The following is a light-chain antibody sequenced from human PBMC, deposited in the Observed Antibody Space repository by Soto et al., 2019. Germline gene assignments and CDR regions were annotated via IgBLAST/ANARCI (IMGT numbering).Light chain of an antibody. CDR2: CKS. V-gene: IGKV3-11*01. CDR1: QTIRGC. CDR3: QQRNTWPIT. Sequence: EIVLTQSPATLSLSPGERATLSCRASQTIRGCLACYQHKPGQAPRLLTYCKSNNRAAGIPARFSGSGSGTDFTLSISSLEPEDFAVYYCQQRNTWPITFGQGTRLEIK. J-gene: IGKJ5*01.